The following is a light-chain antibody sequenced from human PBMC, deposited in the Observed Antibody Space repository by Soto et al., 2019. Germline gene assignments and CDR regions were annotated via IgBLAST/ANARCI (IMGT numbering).Light chain of an antibody. CDR1: QSVSSGTY. J-gene: IGKJ3*01. CDR3: QQYGSSPFT. Sequence: EIVLTQSPGTLSLSPGERAALSCRASQSVSSGTYLAWYQQKPGQAPRLLIYGASSSATGIPDSFSGSGSGTDFTLTISRMEPEDCAVYYCQQYGSSPFTFGPGTKVDIK. V-gene: IGKV3-20*01. CDR2: GAS.